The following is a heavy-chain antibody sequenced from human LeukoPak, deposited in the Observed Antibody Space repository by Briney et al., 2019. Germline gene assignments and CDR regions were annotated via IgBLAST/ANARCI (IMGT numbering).Heavy chain of an antibody. Sequence: PSETLSLTCTVSGGSISSYYWSWIRQPPGKGLEWIGYIYSRGSTNYNPSLKSRVTISVDTSKNQFSLKLSSVTAADMAVYYCARGDYYHGMDVWGLGTTVTVSS. CDR3: ARGDYYHGMDV. V-gene: IGHV4-59*01. J-gene: IGHJ6*02. CDR1: GGSISSYY. CDR2: IYSRGST.